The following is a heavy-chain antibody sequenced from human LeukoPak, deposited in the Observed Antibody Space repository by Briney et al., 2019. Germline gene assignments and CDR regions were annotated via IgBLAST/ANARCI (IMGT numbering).Heavy chain of an antibody. Sequence: GGPLRLSCAASGFIFSTYWMHWVRQAPGKGLVWVSRIKSDGSTNYADSVKGRFTISRGNAKNTVSLQMNSLRPEDTGVYYCARAPSEIGGYYPEYFRHWGQGTLVTVSS. CDR1: GFIFSTYW. CDR3: ARAPSEIGGYYPEYFRH. CDR2: IKSDGST. V-gene: IGHV3-74*01. J-gene: IGHJ1*01. D-gene: IGHD3-22*01.